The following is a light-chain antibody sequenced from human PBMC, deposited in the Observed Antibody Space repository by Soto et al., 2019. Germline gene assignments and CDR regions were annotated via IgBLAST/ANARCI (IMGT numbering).Light chain of an antibody. CDR2: LNSDGSH. CDR1: SGHSSYA. CDR3: QTWGTGIHV. Sequence: QPVLTQSPSASASLGASVKLTCTLSSGHSSYAIAWHQQQPEKGHRYLMKLNSDGSHSKGDGIPDRFSGSSSGAERYLIISSLQSEDEADYYCQTWGTGIHVFGTGTKLTVL. J-gene: IGLJ1*01. V-gene: IGLV4-69*01.